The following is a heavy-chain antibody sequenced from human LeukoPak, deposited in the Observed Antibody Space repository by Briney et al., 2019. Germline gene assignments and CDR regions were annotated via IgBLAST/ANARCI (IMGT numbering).Heavy chain of an antibody. CDR2: MNPNSGNT. D-gene: IGHD2-2*01. CDR3: ARLSCSSTSCYLHFDY. V-gene: IGHV1-8*01. J-gene: IGHJ4*02. Sequence: ASVKVSCKASGYTFTSYDINWVRQATGQGLEWMGWMNPNSGNTGYAQKFQGRVTMTRNTSISTAYMELSSLRSEDAVVYYCARLSCSSTSCYLHFDYWGQGTLVTVSS. CDR1: GYTFTSYD.